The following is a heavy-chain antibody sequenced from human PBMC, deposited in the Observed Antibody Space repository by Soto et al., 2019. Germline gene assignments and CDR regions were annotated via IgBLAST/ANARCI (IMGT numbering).Heavy chain of an antibody. V-gene: IGHV2-26*01. D-gene: IGHD3-22*01. J-gene: IGHJ5*02. CDR3: ARMGDRYYYDSSCYYKNWFDP. CDR2: IFSNDEK. Sequence: QVTLKESGPVLVKPTETLTLTCTVSGFSLSNARMGVSWIRQPPGKALEWLAHIFSNDEKSYSTSLKSRLTISKDTYKSQVVLTMTNMDPVDTATYYCARMGDRYYYDSSCYYKNWFDPWGQGTLVTVSS. CDR1: GFSLSNARMG.